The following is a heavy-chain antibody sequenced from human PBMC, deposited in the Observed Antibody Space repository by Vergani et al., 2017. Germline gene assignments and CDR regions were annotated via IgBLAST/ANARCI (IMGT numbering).Heavy chain of an antibody. Sequence: QVQLQQWGAGVVKPSGTLSLTCAVFGESFSSFYWSWIRQPPGKGLEWIGEITNDGDTNYNPSLESRVTVSRDTAKNQFSLKLMSVTAADTAMYDCAVRPRVDLVGGEFVTKRTFDYWSQGRLVTVSS. CDR2: ITNDGDT. J-gene: IGHJ4*02. CDR1: GESFSSFY. V-gene: IGHV4-34*02. D-gene: IGHD2-8*02. CDR3: AVRPRVDLVGGEFVTKRTFDY.